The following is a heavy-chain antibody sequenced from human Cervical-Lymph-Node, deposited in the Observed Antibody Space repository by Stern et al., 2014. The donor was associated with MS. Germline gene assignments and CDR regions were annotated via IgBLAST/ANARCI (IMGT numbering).Heavy chain of an antibody. V-gene: IGHV3-23*04. CDR1: GFTFSIYA. Sequence: VQLVQSGGGLVQPGGSLRLSCAASGFTFSIYAMAWVRQAPGKGLAWVSGITGSSDATYYADSVKGRFTISRDNSKNTLYLQIKNMRAEDTARYHCVKSKQFLLHGGGLSDSWGQGSLVAVSS. CDR2: ITGSSDAT. CDR3: VKSKQFLLHGGGLSDS. D-gene: IGHD6-6*01. J-gene: IGHJ4*02.